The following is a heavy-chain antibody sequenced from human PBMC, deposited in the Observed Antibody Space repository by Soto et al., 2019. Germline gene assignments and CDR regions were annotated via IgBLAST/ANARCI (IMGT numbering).Heavy chain of an antibody. CDR1: GGSISSSSYY. CDR2: IYYSGST. D-gene: IGHD3-3*01. V-gene: IGHV4-39*01. Sequence: PSETLSLTCTGSGGSISSSSYYWGWIRHPPGKGLEWIGSIYYSGSTYYNPSLKSRVTISVDTSKNQFSLKLSSVTAADTAVYYCATQNRITIFGVVFNWFDPWGQGTLVTIS. J-gene: IGHJ5*02. CDR3: ATQNRITIFGVVFNWFDP.